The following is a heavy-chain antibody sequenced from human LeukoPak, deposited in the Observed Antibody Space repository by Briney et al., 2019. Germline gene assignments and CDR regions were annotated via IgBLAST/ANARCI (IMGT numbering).Heavy chain of an antibody. J-gene: IGHJ4*02. CDR2: IYYSGST. V-gene: IGHV4-31*03. CDR1: GGSISSGGYY. D-gene: IGHD3-16*02. CDR3: ARGPYGYVWGSYRHNPFDY. Sequence: PSETLSLTCTVSGGSISSGGYYWSWIRQHPGKGLEWIGYIYYSGSTYYNPSLKSRVTISVDTSKNQFSLKLSSVTAADTAVYYCARGPYGYVWGSYRHNPFDYWGQGTLVTVSS.